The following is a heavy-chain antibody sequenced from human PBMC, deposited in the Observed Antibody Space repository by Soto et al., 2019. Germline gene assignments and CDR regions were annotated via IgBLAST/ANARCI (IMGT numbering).Heavy chain of an antibody. J-gene: IGHJ6*03. CDR1: GGSFSGYY. CDR3: ARNFNWNPLYYYYYYYMDV. D-gene: IGHD1-20*01. V-gene: IGHV4-34*01. CDR2: INHSGST. Sequence: SETLSLTCAVYGGSFSGYYWSWIRQPPGKGLEWIGEINHSGSTNYNPSLKSRVTISVDTSKNQFSLKLSSVTAADTAVYYCARNFNWNPLYYYYYYYMDVWGKGTTVTVSS.